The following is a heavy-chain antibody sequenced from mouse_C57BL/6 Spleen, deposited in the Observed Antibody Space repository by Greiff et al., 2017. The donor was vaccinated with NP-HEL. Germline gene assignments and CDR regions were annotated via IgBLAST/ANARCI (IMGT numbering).Heavy chain of an antibody. CDR1: GYTFTDYY. CDR3: AKSLHYYGSSYDY. V-gene: IGHV1-26*01. D-gene: IGHD1-1*01. J-gene: IGHJ2*01. Sequence: VQLQQSGPELVKPGASVKISCKASGYTFTDYYMNWVKQSHGKSLEWIGDINPNNGGTSYNQKFKGKATLTVDTSSSTAYMELRSLTSEDSAVYYCAKSLHYYGSSYDYWGQGTTLTVSS. CDR2: INPNNGGT.